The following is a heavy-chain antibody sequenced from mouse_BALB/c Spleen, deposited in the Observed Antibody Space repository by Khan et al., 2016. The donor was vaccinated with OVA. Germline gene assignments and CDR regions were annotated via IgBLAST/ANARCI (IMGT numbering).Heavy chain of an antibody. D-gene: IGHD2-3*01. CDR1: GYSITSDYA. Sequence: EVEPVESGPGLVKPSQSLSLTCTVTGYSITSDYAWYWIRQFPGNKLEWMGYISYSGSTNYNPSLKSRISITRDTSKNQFFLQLNSVTTEDTATYYCARDGSRYNYAMDYWGQGTSVTVSS. J-gene: IGHJ4*01. CDR3: ARDGSRYNYAMDY. V-gene: IGHV3-2*02. CDR2: ISYSGST.